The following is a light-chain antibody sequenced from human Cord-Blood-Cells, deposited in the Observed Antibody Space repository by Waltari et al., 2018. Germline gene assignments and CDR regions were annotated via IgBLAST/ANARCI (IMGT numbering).Light chain of an antibody. V-gene: IGKV1-39*01. CDR3: QQSYSTPFT. J-gene: IGKJ3*01. CDR2: AAS. Sequence: DIQMTQSPSSLSASVGDRVTITCRASQSISSYLNWYQQKPGKAPKLLIYAASSLQSGVPSRFSGIGSGTDFTLTISSLQPEDFATYYCQQSYSTPFTLGPGTKVDI. CDR1: QSISSY.